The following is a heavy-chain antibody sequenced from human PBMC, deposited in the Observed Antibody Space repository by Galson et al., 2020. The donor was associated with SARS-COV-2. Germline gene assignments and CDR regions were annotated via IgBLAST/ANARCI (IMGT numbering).Heavy chain of an antibody. CDR2: ISFDGSNT. J-gene: IGHJ6*02. CDR1: GFTFSNYA. Sequence: GESLKISCAASGFTFSNYAMHWVRQAPGKGLEWVAVISFDGSNTNYADSVKGRFTISRDDSKNTLYLQMNSLRAEDTAVYYCARVRVAAAGRLIFYYYYGMDVWGQGTTVTVSS. V-gene: IGHV3-30*04. D-gene: IGHD6-13*01. CDR3: ARVRVAAAGRLIFYYYYGMDV.